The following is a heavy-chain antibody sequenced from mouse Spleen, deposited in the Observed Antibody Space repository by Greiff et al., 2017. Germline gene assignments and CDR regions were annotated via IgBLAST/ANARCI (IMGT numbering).Heavy chain of an antibody. CDR2: INPNNGGT. CDR3: ARERHRGSSWYFDV. Sequence: EVQLQQSVPELVKPGASVKISCKASGYTFTDYYMNWVKQSHGKSLEWIGDINPNNGGTSYNQKFKGKATLTVDKSSSTAYMELRSLTSEDSAVYYCARERHRGSSWYFDVWGAGTTVTVSS. CDR1: GYTFTDYY. J-gene: IGHJ1*01. V-gene: IGHV1-26*01. D-gene: IGHD1-1*01.